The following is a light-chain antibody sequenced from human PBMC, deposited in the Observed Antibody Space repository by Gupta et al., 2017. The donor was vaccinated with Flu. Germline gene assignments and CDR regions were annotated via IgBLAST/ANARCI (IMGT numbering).Light chain of an antibody. Sequence: DLQLTQSPSSLSASVGDRVTITCRASQSINAFLNWYQQKPGKAPKLLIYAAFRLQSGVPSRFSGSRSGTDFTLTISSLESEDFATYYCQQSSTTPWSFGPGTKVDIK. J-gene: IGKJ3*01. CDR3: QQSSTTPWS. CDR1: QSINAF. V-gene: IGKV1-39*01. CDR2: AAF.